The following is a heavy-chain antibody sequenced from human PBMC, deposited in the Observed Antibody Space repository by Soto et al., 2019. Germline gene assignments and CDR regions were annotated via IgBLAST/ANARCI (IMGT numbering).Heavy chain of an antibody. J-gene: IGHJ2*01. V-gene: IGHV3-23*01. CDR1: GFTFSTYA. Sequence: EVQLLESGGGLVQPGGPLRLSCAASGFTFSTYAMSWVRQAPGKGLEWVSVISGSGGSTYYADSVKGRFTISRDNSKNTLYLQMNSLRAGDTAVYYFAKRTPGWYFDLWGRGTLVTVSS. CDR2: ISGSGGST. CDR3: AKRTPGWYFDL.